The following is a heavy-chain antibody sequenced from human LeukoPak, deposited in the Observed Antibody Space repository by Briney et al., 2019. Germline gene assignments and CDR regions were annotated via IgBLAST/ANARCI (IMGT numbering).Heavy chain of an antibody. V-gene: IGHV3-64*01. Sequence: GGSLRLSCAASGFTFSSFAMHWVRQAPGKGLEYVSAISSNGGSTYYANSVKGRFTIPRDNSKNTLYLQMGSLRPEDMAVYYCARSVVVITAPFDYWGQGTLVTVSS. CDR1: GFTFSSFA. D-gene: IGHD3-22*01. CDR3: ARSVVVITAPFDY. J-gene: IGHJ4*02. CDR2: ISSNGGST.